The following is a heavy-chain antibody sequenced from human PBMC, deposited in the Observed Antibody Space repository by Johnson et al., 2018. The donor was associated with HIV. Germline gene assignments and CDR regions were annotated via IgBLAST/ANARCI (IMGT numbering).Heavy chain of an antibody. CDR2: ISYDGSNK. J-gene: IGHJ3*02. V-gene: IGHV3-30-3*01. CDR1: GFTFSSYA. CDR3: AKDELWYTDYGDYGTSYYCARRGWELWTTQNAFDI. D-gene: IGHD4-17*01. Sequence: QEQLVESGGGLIQPGGSLRLSCAASGFTFSSYAMHWVRQAPGKGLEWVAVISYDGSNKYYADSVKGRFTISRDNSKNTLYLQMNSLRAGDTAVYYCAKDELWYTDYGDYGTSYYCARRGWELWTTQNAFDIWGQGTMVTVSS.